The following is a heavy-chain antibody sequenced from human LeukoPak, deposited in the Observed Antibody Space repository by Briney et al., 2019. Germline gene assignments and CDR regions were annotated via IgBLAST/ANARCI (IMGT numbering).Heavy chain of an antibody. CDR1: GGSISSYY. J-gene: IGHJ3*02. D-gene: IGHD3-22*01. CDR3: ARVPNYYDSSSYAFNI. Sequence: SETLSLTCTVSGGSISSYYWSWIRQPPGKGLEWIGYIYYSGSTNYNPSLKSRVTISVDTSKNQFSLKLSSVTAADTAVYYCARVPNYYDSSSYAFNIWGQGTMVTVSS. CDR2: IYYSGST. V-gene: IGHV4-59*01.